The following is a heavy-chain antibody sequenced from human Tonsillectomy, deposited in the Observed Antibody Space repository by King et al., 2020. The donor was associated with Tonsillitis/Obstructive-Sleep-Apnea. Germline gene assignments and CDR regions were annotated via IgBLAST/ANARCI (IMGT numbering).Heavy chain of an antibody. D-gene: IGHD6-19*01. J-gene: IGHJ6*03. Sequence: VQLVESGGGLVQPGRSLRLSCAASGFIFDDYAMHWVRQAPGKGLEWVSGISWSSGRIGYADSVKGRFIISRDTAKNSLYLQMKSLRVEDTALYFCAKGLEVAGYPPGYYYYHMDVWGKGTTVTVSS. V-gene: IGHV3-9*01. CDR1: GFIFDDYA. CDR3: AKGLEVAGYPPGYYYYHMDV. CDR2: ISWSSGRI.